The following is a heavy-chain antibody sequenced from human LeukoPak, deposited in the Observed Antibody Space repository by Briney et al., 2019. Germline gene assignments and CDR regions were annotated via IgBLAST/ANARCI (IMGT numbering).Heavy chain of an antibody. CDR3: ARDPVPMVRGPVGY. CDR2: ISAYNGNT. V-gene: IGHV1-18*01. J-gene: IGHJ4*02. Sequence: ASVKVSCKASGYTFTSYGISWVRQAPGQGLEWMGWISAYNGNTNYAQKLQGRVTMTTDTSTSTAYMELRSLRSDDTAVYYCARDPVPMVRGPVGYWGQGTLVTVSS. CDR1: GYTFTSYG. D-gene: IGHD3-10*01.